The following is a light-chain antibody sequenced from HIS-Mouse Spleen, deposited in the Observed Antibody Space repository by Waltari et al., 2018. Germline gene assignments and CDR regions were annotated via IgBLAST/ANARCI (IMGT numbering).Light chain of an antibody. Sequence: QSVLTQPPSASGTPGQRVTIPCSGSSPNLGSNSVYWYQQLPGTAPKLLLYRNNQRPSGVPDRFSGSKSGTSASLAISGLRSEDEADYYCAAWDDSLSGPVFGGGTKLTVL. CDR1: SPNLGSNS. V-gene: IGLV1-47*01. J-gene: IGLJ3*02. CDR2: RNN. CDR3: AAWDDSLSGPV.